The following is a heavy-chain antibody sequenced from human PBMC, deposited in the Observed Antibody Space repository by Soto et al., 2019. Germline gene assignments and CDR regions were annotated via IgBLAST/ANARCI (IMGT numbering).Heavy chain of an antibody. CDR3: AKGLTKGNYVPSDP. Sequence: GGSLRLSCTASGFIFSDYAMTWVRQTPGKGLEWVSGISAIGGSVYYADSVKGRFTISRENSKNTVYLQMGSLRAEDTAIYYCAKGLTKGNYVPSDPWGHGTLVTVS. CDR2: ISAIGGSV. D-gene: IGHD3-16*01. J-gene: IGHJ5*02. CDR1: GFIFSDYA. V-gene: IGHV3-23*01.